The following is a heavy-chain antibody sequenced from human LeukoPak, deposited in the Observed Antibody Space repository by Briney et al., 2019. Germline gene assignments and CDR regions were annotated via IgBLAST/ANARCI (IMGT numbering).Heavy chain of an antibody. CDR3: ARDQLYYDSMDS. Sequence: GESLKISCKGSGYTFTSYGISWVRQAPGQGLEWMGWISAYNGNTNYAQKLQGRVTMTTDTSTSTAYMELRSLRSDDTAVYYCARDQLYYDSMDSWGQGTMVTVSS. V-gene: IGHV1-18*01. CDR2: ISAYNGNT. J-gene: IGHJ3*01. CDR1: GYTFTSYG. D-gene: IGHD3-22*01.